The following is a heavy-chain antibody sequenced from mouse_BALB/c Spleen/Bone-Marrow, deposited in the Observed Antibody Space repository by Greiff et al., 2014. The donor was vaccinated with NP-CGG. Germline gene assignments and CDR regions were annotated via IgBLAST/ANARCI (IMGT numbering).Heavy chain of an antibody. CDR1: GFSLTSYG. D-gene: IGHD1-1*01. CDR3: ARGSYYEGATDY. Sequence: VQLEESGPGLVAPSQSLSITCTVSGFSLTSYGVHWVRQPPGKVLEWLGVIWAGGSTNYNSALMSRLSISKDNSKSQVFLKMNRLQTDDTAMYYCARGSYYEGATDYWGQGTSVTVSS. J-gene: IGHJ4*01. V-gene: IGHV2-9*02. CDR2: IWAGGST.